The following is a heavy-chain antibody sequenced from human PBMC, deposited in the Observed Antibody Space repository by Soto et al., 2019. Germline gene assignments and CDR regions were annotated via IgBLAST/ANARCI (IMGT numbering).Heavy chain of an antibody. V-gene: IGHV1-18*04. CDR2: ISAYNGNT. CDR3: ARDKRYDFWSGYQAQGMDV. J-gene: IGHJ6*02. Sequence: ASVKVSCKASGYTFTSYGISWVRQAPGQGLEWMGWISAYNGNTNYAQKLQGRVTMTTDTSTSTAYMELRSLRSDDTAVYYCARDKRYDFWSGYQAQGMDVWGQGTTVTSP. D-gene: IGHD3-3*01. CDR1: GYTFTSYG.